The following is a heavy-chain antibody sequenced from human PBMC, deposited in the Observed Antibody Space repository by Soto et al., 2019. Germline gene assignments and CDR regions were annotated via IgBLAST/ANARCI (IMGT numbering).Heavy chain of an antibody. CDR3: AKDQRSSWYEIDY. J-gene: IGHJ4*02. D-gene: IGHD6-13*01. CDR2: ISGSGGST. V-gene: IGHV3-23*01. Sequence: EVQLLESGGGLVQPGGSLRLSCAASGFIFSNYAVTWVRQAPGKGLEWVSTISGSGGSTYYADSVKGRFTISRDNSKNTLYLQMNSPRAEDTAVYYCAKDQRSSWYEIDYWGQGILVTVSS. CDR1: GFIFSNYA.